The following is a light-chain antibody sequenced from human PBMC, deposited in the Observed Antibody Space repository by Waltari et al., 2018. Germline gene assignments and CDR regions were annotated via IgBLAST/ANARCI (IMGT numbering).Light chain of an antibody. Sequence: QSVLTQPPSASGPPGQRVTISCSGSSSNIGSNYVYWYQQLPGTAPKLLIYTNSERPSGVPDRVSGSKSGTSASRAISGLRSEDEGDYFCAAWDDRLTVVVFGGGTKLTVL. CDR3: AAWDDRLTVVV. V-gene: IGLV1-47*01. CDR2: TNS. J-gene: IGLJ2*01. CDR1: SSNIGSNY.